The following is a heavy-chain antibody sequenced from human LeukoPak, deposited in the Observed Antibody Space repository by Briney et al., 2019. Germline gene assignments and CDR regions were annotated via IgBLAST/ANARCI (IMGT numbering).Heavy chain of an antibody. V-gene: IGHV4-34*01. J-gene: IGHJ4*02. Sequence: SETLSLTCAVYGGSFSVYYWSWIRQPPGKGLEWIGEINHSGSTNYNPSLKSRVTISVDTSKNQFSLKLSSVTAADTAVYYCARGSLSRDIDYWGQGTLVTVSS. CDR2: INHSGST. CDR1: GGSFSVYY. CDR3: ARGSLSRDIDY.